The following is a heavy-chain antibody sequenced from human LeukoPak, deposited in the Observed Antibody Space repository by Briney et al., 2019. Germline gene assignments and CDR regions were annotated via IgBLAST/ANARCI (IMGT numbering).Heavy chain of an antibody. CDR2: INPSGGST. CDR1: GYTFTSYY. CDR3: ARDVPYYDSSGYPLDY. D-gene: IGHD3-22*01. Sequence: ASVKVSCKASGYTFTSYYMHWVRQAPGQGLEWMGIINPSGGSTSYAQKFQGRVTMTRDTSASTVYMELSSLRSEDTAVYYCARDVPYYDSSGYPLDYWGQGTLVTVSS. V-gene: IGHV1-46*01. J-gene: IGHJ4*02.